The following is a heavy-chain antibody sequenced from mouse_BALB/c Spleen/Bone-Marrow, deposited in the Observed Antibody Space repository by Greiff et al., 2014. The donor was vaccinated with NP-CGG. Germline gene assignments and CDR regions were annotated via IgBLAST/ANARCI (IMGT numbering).Heavy chain of an antibody. J-gene: IGHJ2*01. V-gene: IGHV1-69*02. Sequence: LVRPGASVKLSCKASGYTFTSYWINWVKQRPGQGLEWIGNIYPSDSYTNYNQKFKDKATLTVDKSSSTAYIQLSSPTSEDSAVYYCTREGYYGSSYVDYWGQGTTLTVSS. CDR3: TREGYYGSSYVDY. CDR2: IYPSDSYT. CDR1: GYTFTSYW. D-gene: IGHD1-1*01.